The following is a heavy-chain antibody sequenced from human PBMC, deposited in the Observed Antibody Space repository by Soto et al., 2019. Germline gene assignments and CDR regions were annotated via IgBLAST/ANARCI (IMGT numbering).Heavy chain of an antibody. Sequence: PSENLSHTCTVSGGSISSYYWSWIRQPPGKGLEWIGYIYYSGSTNYNPSLKSRVTISVDTSKNQFSLKRSSVTAADTAVYYCARDRVSFYYAYYYYYVMDVRVQGTTVTGS. CDR2: IYYSGST. V-gene: IGHV4-59*01. J-gene: IGHJ6*02. D-gene: IGHD1-26*01. CDR3: ARDRVSFYYAYYYYYVMDV. CDR1: GGSISSYY.